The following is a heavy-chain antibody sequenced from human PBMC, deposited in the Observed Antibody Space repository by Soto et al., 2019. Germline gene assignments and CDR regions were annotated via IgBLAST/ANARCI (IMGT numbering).Heavy chain of an antibody. CDR1: GYTFTSYY. CDR3: ANDYGDSNFDY. J-gene: IGHJ4*02. V-gene: IGHV1-46*01. CDR2: INPSGGST. Sequence: ASVNVSCKASGYTFTSYYMHWVRQAPGQGLEWMGIINPSGGSTSYAQKFQGRVTMTRDTSTSTVYMELSSLRSEDTAVYHCANDYGDSNFDYWGQGTLVTVSS. D-gene: IGHD4-17*01.